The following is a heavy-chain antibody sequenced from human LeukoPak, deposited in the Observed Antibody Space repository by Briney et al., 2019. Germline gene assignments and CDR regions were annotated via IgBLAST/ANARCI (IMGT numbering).Heavy chain of an antibody. CDR2: NYYSGST. Sequence: SETLSLTCTVSGGSISIYYWSWIRQPPAKGLEWIGYNYYSGSTNYNPSLKSRVTISVDTSKKQFSLKQSSVTAADTAVYYCARNRDDSSGYYYLERGIDSWGQGTMVTVSS. J-gene: IGHJ3*02. V-gene: IGHV4-59*08. CDR1: GGSISIYY. D-gene: IGHD3-22*01. CDR3: ARNRDDSSGYYYLERGIDS.